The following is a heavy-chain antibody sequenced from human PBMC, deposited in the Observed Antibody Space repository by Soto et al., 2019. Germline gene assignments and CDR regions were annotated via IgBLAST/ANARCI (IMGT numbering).Heavy chain of an antibody. CDR3: ARDQGSHPGD. J-gene: IGHJ4*02. V-gene: IGHV4-4*02. Sequence: QVQLQESGPGLVRPSGTVSLTCAVSGVSISSDKWWSWVRQPPGKALEWIGEIHHSGSTNYDPSLESRVTMSVVPSKDLFSLTLNSVTAADTAFYYCARDQGSHPGDWGQGTLVSVSS. D-gene: IGHD6-13*01. CDR2: IHHSGST. CDR1: GVSISSDKW.